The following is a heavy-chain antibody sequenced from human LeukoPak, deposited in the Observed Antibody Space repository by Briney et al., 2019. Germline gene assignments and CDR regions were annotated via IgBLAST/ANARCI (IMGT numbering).Heavy chain of an antibody. V-gene: IGHV4-59*08. D-gene: IGHD2-2*01. CDR3: ARNDQLPKYNWFDP. J-gene: IGHJ5*02. CDR2: IYYSGST. CDR1: GGSISSYY. Sequence: ASETLSLTCTVSGGSISSYYWTWIRQPPGKGLEWIGYIYYSGSTNYNPSLKSRVTISVDTSKNQFSLKLSSVTAADTAVYYCARNDQLPKYNWFDPWGQGTLVTVSS.